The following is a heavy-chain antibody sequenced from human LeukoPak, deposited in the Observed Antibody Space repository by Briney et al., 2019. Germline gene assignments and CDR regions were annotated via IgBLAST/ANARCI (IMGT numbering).Heavy chain of an antibody. J-gene: IGHJ4*02. CDR3: AREHYMVRAFDY. CDR2: ISNSGDST. Sequence: PGGSLRLSCAASGFSFSSHAMSWVRQAPGKGLEWVSAISNSGDSTYYADSVKGRFTTSRDNAKNSLYLQMNSLRAEDTAVYYCAREHYMVRAFDYWGQGTLVTVSS. CDR1: GFSFSSHA. D-gene: IGHD3-10*01. V-gene: IGHV3-23*01.